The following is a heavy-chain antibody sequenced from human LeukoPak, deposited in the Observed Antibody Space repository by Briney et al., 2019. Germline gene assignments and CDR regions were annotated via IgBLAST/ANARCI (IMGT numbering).Heavy chain of an antibody. CDR2: IIPIFGTA. Sequence: ASVKVSCKASGGTFSSYAISWVRQAPGQGLEWMGGIIPIFGTANYAQKFQGRVTITADESTSTAYMELSSLRSEDTAVYYCARDAGKGPSKVYAAFDIWGQGTMVTVSS. V-gene: IGHV1-69*13. D-gene: IGHD2-8*01. J-gene: IGHJ3*02. CDR3: ARDAGKGPSKVYAAFDI. CDR1: GGTFSSYA.